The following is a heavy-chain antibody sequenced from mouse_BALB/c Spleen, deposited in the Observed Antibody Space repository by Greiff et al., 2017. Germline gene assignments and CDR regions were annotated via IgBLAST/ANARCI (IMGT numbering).Heavy chain of an antibody. CDR2: IWSGGST. CDR1: GFSLTSYG. V-gene: IGHV2-2*02. Sequence: VKLVESGPGLVQPSQSLSITCTVSGFSLTSYGVHWVRQSPGKGLEWLGVIWSGGSTDYNAAFISRLSISKDNSKSQVFFKMNSLQANDTAIYYCARAHSYYYGSSYLDYWGQGTTLTVSS. D-gene: IGHD1-1*01. J-gene: IGHJ2*01. CDR3: ARAHSYYYGSSYLDY.